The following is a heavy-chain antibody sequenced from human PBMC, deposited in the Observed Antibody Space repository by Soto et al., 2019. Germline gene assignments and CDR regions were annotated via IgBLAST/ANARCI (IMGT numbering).Heavy chain of an antibody. D-gene: IGHD3-22*01. Sequence: QVQLVQSGAEMKKVGSSVKVSCRPSGGTFRTNSVSWVRQAPGQGLEWMGKIIPIVDIVNRAQKFRDRITRTADRSTSTVYMDLTSLRSDDTAVYYCASHDSSASDAFDVWGQGTTVTVFS. V-gene: IGHV1-69*02. J-gene: IGHJ3*01. CDR3: ASHDSSASDAFDV. CDR2: IIPIVDIV. CDR1: GGTFRTNS.